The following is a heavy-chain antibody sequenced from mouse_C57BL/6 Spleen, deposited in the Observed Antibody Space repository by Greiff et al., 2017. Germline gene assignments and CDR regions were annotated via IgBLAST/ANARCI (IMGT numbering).Heavy chain of an antibody. V-gene: IGHV1-52*01. CDR3: ARLDSSGYVCDY. Sequence: QVQLQQPGAELVRPGSSVKLSCKASGYTFTSYWMHWVKQRPIQGLEWIGNIDPSDSETHYNQKFKDKATLTVDKSSSTAYMQLSSLTSEDSAVYYCARLDSSGYVCDYWGQGTTLTVSS. CDR1: GYTFTSYW. D-gene: IGHD3-2*02. CDR2: IDPSDSET. J-gene: IGHJ2*01.